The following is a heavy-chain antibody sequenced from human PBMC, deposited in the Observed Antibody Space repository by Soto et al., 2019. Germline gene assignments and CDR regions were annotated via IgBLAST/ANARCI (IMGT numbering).Heavy chain of an antibody. D-gene: IGHD4-17*01. CDR3: GRSGDDYGSYIHS. CDR2: INYSGKT. Sequence: SETLSLTCGVSGYSISSGYYWAWSRQPPGKGLEWIGSINYSGKTYHNPSLRSRLTISVDTSKNQLSLKLTSVTAADTAVYYCGRSGDDYGSYIHSWGQGTLVTVSS. V-gene: IGHV4-38-2*01. CDR1: GYSISSGYY. J-gene: IGHJ4*02.